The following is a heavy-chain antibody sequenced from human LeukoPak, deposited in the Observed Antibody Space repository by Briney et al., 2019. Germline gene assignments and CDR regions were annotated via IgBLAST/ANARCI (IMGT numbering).Heavy chain of an antibody. CDR2: MDPNSGNT. Sequence: ASVKVSCKASGYTFTSYDINWVRQATGQGLEWMGWMDPNSGNTGYAQKFQGRVTMTRNTSIGTAYMELSSLRSEDTAVYYCARSPPKYYDFWSGYSLSPIYGMDVWGQGTTVTVSS. D-gene: IGHD3-3*01. CDR3: ARSPPKYYDFWSGYSLSPIYGMDV. CDR1: GYTFTSYD. V-gene: IGHV1-8*01. J-gene: IGHJ6*02.